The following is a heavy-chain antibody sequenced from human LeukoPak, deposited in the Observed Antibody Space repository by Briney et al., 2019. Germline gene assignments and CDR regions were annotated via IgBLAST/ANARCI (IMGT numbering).Heavy chain of an antibody. D-gene: IGHD6-19*01. V-gene: IGHV3-13*01. CDR3: ARGGIQVSGIDEFDY. Sequence: GGSLRLSCAASVFTFIGYDMHWVRQVIGKGLEGVSAIGIRGDTHYSGSGKGRFAISRENAESFLYLQMNRLRAEDTAVYDCARGGIQVSGIDEFDYWGQGTLVTVSS. CDR1: VFTFIGYD. J-gene: IGHJ4*02. CDR2: IGIRGDT.